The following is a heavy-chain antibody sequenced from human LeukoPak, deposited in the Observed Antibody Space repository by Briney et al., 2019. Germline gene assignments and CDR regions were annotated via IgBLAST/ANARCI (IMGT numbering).Heavy chain of an antibody. CDR2: ISWNSGNI. CDR1: GFIFDDYA. V-gene: IGHV3-9*01. CDR3: AKDISHDPSVMDV. D-gene: IGHD3-3*01. Sequence: GGSLRLSCAVSGFIFDDYAMHWVRQAPGKGLEWVSGISWNSGNIGYAGSVKGRFTISRDNDRNSLYLQMNSLRAEDTALYYCAKDISHDPSVMDVWGQGTTVTVSS. J-gene: IGHJ6*02.